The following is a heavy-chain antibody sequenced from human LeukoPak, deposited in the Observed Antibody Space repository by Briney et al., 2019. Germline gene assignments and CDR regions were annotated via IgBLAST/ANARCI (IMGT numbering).Heavy chain of an antibody. CDR1: GFTFSSYA. J-gene: IGHJ4*02. D-gene: IGHD6-19*01. CDR2: ISGSGGST. V-gene: IGHV3-23*01. CDR3: AKEGLEPLSGWAHFDY. Sequence: PGGSLRLSCAASGFTFSSYAMSWVRQAPGKGLEWVSAISGSGGSTYYADSVKGRFTISRDNSKNTLYLQMNSLRAEDTAVYYCAKEGLEPLSGWAHFDYWGQGTLVTVSS.